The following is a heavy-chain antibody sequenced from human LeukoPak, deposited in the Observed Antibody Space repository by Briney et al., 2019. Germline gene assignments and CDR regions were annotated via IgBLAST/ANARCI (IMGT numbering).Heavy chain of an antibody. V-gene: IGHV3-74*01. CDR3: ARRYYDSSGYPLDY. CDR1: GFTFSSYW. D-gene: IGHD3-22*01. CDR2: INSDESIT. Sequence: GGSLRLSCVASGFTFSSYWMHWVRQAPGKGPVWVSRINSDESITNYADSVKGRFTISRDNAKNTLYLQMNSLRAEDTAVYYCARRYYDSSGYPLDYWGQGTLVTVSS. J-gene: IGHJ4*02.